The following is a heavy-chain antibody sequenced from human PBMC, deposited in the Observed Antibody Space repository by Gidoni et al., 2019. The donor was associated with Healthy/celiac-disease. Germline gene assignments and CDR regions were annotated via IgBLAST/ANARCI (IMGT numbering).Heavy chain of an antibody. V-gene: IGHV3-21*01. D-gene: IGHD4-17*01. CDR1: GFTFSRYS. CDR2: ISSSSSYI. J-gene: IGHJ3*02. Sequence: EVQLVESGGGLVKPGGSLRLCCAASGFTFSRYSMNWVRQAPGKWLEWVSSISSSSSYIYYADSVKGRFTISRENAKNSLYLQMNSLRAEDTAVYYCAVTTSGGAVAFDIWGQGTMVTVSS. CDR3: AVTTSGGAVAFDI.